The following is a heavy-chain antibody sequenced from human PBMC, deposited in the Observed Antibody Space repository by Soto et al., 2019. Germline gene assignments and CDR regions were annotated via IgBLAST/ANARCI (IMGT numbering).Heavy chain of an antibody. V-gene: IGHV3-48*01. CDR1: GFTFSSYS. CDR3: ATRPSYYYMDV. CDR2: ISSSSSTI. Sequence: GGSLRLSCAASGFTFSSYSMNWVRQAPGKGLEWVSYISSSSSTIYYADSVKGRFTISRDNAKNSLYLQMNSLRAEDTAVYYCATRPSYYYMDVWGKGTTVTVSS. J-gene: IGHJ6*03.